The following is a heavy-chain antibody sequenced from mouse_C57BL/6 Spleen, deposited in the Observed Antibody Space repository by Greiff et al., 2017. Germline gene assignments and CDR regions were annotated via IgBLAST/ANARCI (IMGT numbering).Heavy chain of an antibody. CDR2: ISSGGSYT. J-gene: IGHJ4*01. CDR1: GFTFSSYG. Sequence: EVHLVESGGDLVKPGGSLKLSCAASGFTFSSYGMSWVRQTPDKRLEWVATISSGGSYTYYPDSVKGRFTISRDNAKNTLYLQMSSLKSEDTAMYYCARHEDYGKTCYAMDYWGQGTSVTVSS. CDR3: ARHEDYGKTCYAMDY. V-gene: IGHV5-6*01. D-gene: IGHD2-1*01.